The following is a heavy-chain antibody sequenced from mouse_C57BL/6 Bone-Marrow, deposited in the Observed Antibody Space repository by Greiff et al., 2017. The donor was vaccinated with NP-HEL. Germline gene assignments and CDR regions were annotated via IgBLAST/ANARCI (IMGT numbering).Heavy chain of an antibody. CDR1: GYTFTEYS. Sequence: VQLQQSGAELVKPGASVKLSCKASGYTFTEYSIHWVKQRPGQGLEWIGWIYPGGGSINYNEKFKDKATLTADKSSSTVYMELSRLTSEDSAVYFCARHEDRGSGFAYWGQGTLVTVSA. CDR2: IYPGGGSI. V-gene: IGHV1-62-2*01. CDR3: ARHEDRGSGFAY. J-gene: IGHJ3*01. D-gene: IGHD1-3*01.